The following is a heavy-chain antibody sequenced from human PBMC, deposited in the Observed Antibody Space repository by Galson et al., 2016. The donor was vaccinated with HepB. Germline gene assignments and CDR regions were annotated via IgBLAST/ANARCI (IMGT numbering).Heavy chain of an antibody. CDR2: IYPGDSDT. Sequence: QSGAEVKKPGESLTISCKGSGYRFTSYWICWVRQMPGKVLEWMGIIYPGDSDTRYSPSFQGQVTISADKSISTAYLQWSSLKAPDTAMYYCARGTGPPNNWFDPWGKGTLVTVSS. V-gene: IGHV5-51*01. CDR3: ARGTGPPNNWFDP. J-gene: IGHJ5*02. CDR1: GYRFTSYW. D-gene: IGHD3/OR15-3a*01.